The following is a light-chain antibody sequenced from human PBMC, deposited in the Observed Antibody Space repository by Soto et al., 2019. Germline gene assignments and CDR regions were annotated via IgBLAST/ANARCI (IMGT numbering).Light chain of an antibody. CDR1: QSISSW. V-gene: IGKV1-5*01. CDR3: QQYNTFWT. Sequence: DIQMPQSPSTLSASVGDRVTITCRASQSISSWLAWYQQKPGKAPKLLIYDVSSLESGVPSRFSGSGSGTEFTLTISSLQPDDFATYYCQQYNTFWTFGQGTKVDI. CDR2: DVS. J-gene: IGKJ1*01.